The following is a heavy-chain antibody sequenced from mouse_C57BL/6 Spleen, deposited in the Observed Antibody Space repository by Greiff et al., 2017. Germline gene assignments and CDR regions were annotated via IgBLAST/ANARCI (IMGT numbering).Heavy chain of an antibody. CDR3: AREDYGSSSAWFAC. V-gene: IGHV1-81*01. CDR2: IYPRSGNT. CDR1: GYTFTSYG. Sequence: VQLQQSGAELARPGASVTLSCKASGYTFTSYGISWVKQRTGQGLEWIGEIYPRSGNTYYNEKFKGKATLTADKSSSTAYMELRSLTSEDSAVYFCAREDYGSSSAWFACWGQGTLVTVSA. J-gene: IGHJ3*01. D-gene: IGHD1-1*01.